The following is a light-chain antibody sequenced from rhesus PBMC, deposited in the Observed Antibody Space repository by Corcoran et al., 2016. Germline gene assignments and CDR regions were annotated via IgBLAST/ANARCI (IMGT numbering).Light chain of an antibody. CDR1: QSVGSY. CDR3: QQYNDLLPFT. J-gene: IGKJ3*01. Sequence: EIVMTQSPATLSLSPGETATLSCRASQSVGSYLAWYQQKPGQAPKLLDHSAYFRATGIPERFSGRWSRTDVTLTISSLEPEDVGVYHCQQYNDLLPFTFGPGTKLDIK. CDR2: SAY. V-gene: IGKV3-40*03.